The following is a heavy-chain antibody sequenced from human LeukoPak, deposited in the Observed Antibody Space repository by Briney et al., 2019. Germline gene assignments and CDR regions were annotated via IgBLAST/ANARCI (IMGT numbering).Heavy chain of an antibody. D-gene: IGHD2-15*01. Sequence: GASVKVSCKASGYTFTGYYMHWVRQAPGQGLEWMGRINPNSGGTNYAQKFQGRVTMTRDTSISTAYMELSRLRSDDTAVYYFARDCSGGSCYSHWGQGTLVTVSS. CDR1: GYTFTGYY. CDR3: ARDCSGGSCYSH. CDR2: INPNSGGT. V-gene: IGHV1-2*06. J-gene: IGHJ4*02.